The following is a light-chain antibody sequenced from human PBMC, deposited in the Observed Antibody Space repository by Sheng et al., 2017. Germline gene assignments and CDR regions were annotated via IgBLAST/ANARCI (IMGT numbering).Light chain of an antibody. Sequence: EIVLTQSPGTLSLSPGERATLSCRASQSVSSGYLAWYQQKPGQAPRLLIYGASSRATGIPARFSGSGSGTEFTLTISSLQSEDFAIYYCHQYNDWPQTFGQGTKVEIK. CDR2: GAS. CDR3: HQYNDWPQT. J-gene: IGKJ1*01. V-gene: IGKV3-15*01. CDR1: QSVSSGY.